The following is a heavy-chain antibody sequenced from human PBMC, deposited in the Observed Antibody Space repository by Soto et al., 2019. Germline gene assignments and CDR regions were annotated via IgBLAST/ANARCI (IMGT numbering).Heavy chain of an antibody. Sequence: ASVKVSCKASRGTFSSYALSWVRQAPGKGLEWMGGIIPIFGTANYAQKFQGRVTITADESTSTAYMELSSLRSEDTAVYYCARMVAVAGRSYYYYGMDVWGQGTTVTGSS. CDR2: IIPIFGTA. D-gene: IGHD6-19*01. J-gene: IGHJ6*02. CDR3: ARMVAVAGRSYYYYGMDV. V-gene: IGHV1-69*13. CDR1: RGTFSSYA.